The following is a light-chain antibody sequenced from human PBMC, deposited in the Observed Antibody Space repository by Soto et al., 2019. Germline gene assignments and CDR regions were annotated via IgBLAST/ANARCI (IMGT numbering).Light chain of an antibody. Sequence: EIGLTQSPGTLSLSPGERATLYCRASQTVDSRYLAWYQQKPGQAPVVLIYGSDIRAAGVPDRFSGSGSGTYVTRTSSRLEPEDFAVYYWQHYGNSLLTFGGGTKVEIK. V-gene: IGKV3-20*01. CDR2: GSD. CDR3: QHYGNSLLT. CDR1: QTVDSRY. J-gene: IGKJ4*02.